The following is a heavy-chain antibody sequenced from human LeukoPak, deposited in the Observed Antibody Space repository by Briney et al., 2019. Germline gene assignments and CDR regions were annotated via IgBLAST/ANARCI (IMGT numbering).Heavy chain of an antibody. CDR3: VSQQLAYFQH. J-gene: IGHJ1*01. CDR2: IYHSGST. D-gene: IGHD6-13*01. CDR1: GYSISGGYY. Sequence: SETLSLTCTVSGYSISGGYYWGWIRQPPGKGLEWIGSIYHSGSTYCNPSLKSRVTISVDTSKNQFSLKLSSVTAADTAVYYCVSQQLAYFQHWGQGTLVTVSS. V-gene: IGHV4-38-2*02.